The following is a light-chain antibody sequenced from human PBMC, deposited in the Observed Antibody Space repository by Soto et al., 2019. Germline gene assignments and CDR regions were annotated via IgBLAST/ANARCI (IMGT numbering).Light chain of an antibody. J-gene: IGKJ3*01. Sequence: EVMMTQSPATLSVSPGERATLSCRASQSVGNKLAWYQQKPGQAPRLLISGATTRATDIAARFSGGGSGTEFTLIICIPQSEDFAIFFCQQYSVWPPSFGPGTKVDVK. CDR2: GAT. CDR3: QQYSVWPPS. CDR1: QSVGNK. V-gene: IGKV3-15*01.